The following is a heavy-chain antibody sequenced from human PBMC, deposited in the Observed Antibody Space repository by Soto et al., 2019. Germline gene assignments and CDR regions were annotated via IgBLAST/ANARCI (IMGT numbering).Heavy chain of an antibody. CDR1: GFSLSTSGVG. CDR3: AHRRVAAVFAP. D-gene: IGHD6-13*01. V-gene: IGHV2-5*01. CDR2: IYWHHDK. Sequence: AGPTLGNPTQTLTLTCTFSGFSLSTSGVGVGWIRQPPGKALEWLALIYWHHDKRYSPSLKTRLTITKDPSKNQVVLTMTNMDPVDTATYYCAHRRVAAVFAPWGQGTLVTVSS. J-gene: IGHJ5*02.